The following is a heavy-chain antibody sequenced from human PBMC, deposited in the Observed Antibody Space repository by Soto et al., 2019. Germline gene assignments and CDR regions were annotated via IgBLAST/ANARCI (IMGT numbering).Heavy chain of an antibody. V-gene: IGHV4-31*03. D-gene: IGHD3-10*01. J-gene: IGHJ6*02. CDR3: AGAYYYGSGSHPSPYYYYGMDV. Sequence: SETLSLTCTVSGGSISSGGYYWSWIRQHPGKGLEWIGYIYYSGSTYYNPSLKSRVTISVDTSKNQFSLKLSSVTAADTAVYYCAGAYYYGSGSHPSPYYYYGMDVWGQGTTVTVSS. CDR2: IYYSGST. CDR1: GGSISSGGYY.